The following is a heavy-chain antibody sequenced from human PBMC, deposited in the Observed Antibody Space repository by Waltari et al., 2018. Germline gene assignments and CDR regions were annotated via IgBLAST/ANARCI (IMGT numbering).Heavy chain of an antibody. Sequence: EVQLVESGGGLVQPGGSLRLSCAASGFNFGRYWMHWVRQAPGKGLVWVSRINNDGRRTTYADSVKGRFTISRDNANNTRDLQLNSLRAEDTAVYFCARRSTSSAPYFFGYWGQGTLVTVSS. J-gene: IGHJ4*02. CDR1: GFNFGRYW. CDR2: INNDGRRT. CDR3: ARRSTSSAPYFFGY. V-gene: IGHV3-74*01. D-gene: IGHD6-6*01.